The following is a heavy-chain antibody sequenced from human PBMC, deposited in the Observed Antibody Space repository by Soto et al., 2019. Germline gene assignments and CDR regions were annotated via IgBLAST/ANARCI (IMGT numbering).Heavy chain of an antibody. CDR1: GYTFTNYG. V-gene: IGHV1-18*04. Sequence: QVQLVQSGGEVKKPGASVKVSCKTSGYTFTNYGITWVRQAPGQGLKWMGWISAYNGDTHYAQKFQGRVIMTTDTSTNTANMELRSLRSDDTAVYYCARGPAGGLRGGVSYWGQGTLVTVSS. CDR3: ARGPAGGLRGGVSY. D-gene: IGHD2-15*01. J-gene: IGHJ4*02. CDR2: ISAYNGDT.